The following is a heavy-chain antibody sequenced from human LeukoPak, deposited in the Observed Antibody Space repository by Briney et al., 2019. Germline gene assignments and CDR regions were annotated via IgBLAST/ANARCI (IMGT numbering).Heavy chain of an antibody. V-gene: IGHV4-31*03. D-gene: IGHD2-21*01. CDR3: ARYYCAGSNCPGVDC. J-gene: IGHJ4*02. Sequence: SETLSLTCTVSGGSIASGGNFWTWIRQHPGEGLEWIGYISHSGSPYYNPSLKSRVIISLDTSKNQFSLQLTSVTAADTAVYYCARYYCAGSNCPGVDCWGRGTLVTVSA. CDR1: GGSIASGGNF. CDR2: ISHSGSP.